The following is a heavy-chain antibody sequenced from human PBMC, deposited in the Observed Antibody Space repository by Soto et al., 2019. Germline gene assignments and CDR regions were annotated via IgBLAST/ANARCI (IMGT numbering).Heavy chain of an antibody. V-gene: IGHV3-66*01. D-gene: IGHD4-4*01. J-gene: IGHJ3*02. Sequence: GGSLRLSCAASGFTVSSNYMSWVRQAPGKGLEWVSVIYSGGSTYYADSVKGRFTISRDNSKNTLYLQMNSPRAEDTALYYCARDSNYVGAFDIWGQGTMVTVSS. CDR1: GFTVSSNY. CDR3: ARDSNYVGAFDI. CDR2: IYSGGST.